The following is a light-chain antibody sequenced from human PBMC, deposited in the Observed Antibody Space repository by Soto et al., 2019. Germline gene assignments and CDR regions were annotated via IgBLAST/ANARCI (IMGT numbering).Light chain of an antibody. CDR2: WAS. V-gene: IGKV4-1*01. CDR1: QSVLYSSNNKNY. CDR3: QQYSSTPMYT. J-gene: IGKJ2*01. Sequence: DIVMTQSPDSLAVSLGERATINCKSSQSVLYSSNNKNYLAWYQQKPGQPPKLLIYWASTRESGVPDRFSGSVSGTDFTLTISSLQAEDVAVYYCQQYSSTPMYTFGQGTKLEIK.